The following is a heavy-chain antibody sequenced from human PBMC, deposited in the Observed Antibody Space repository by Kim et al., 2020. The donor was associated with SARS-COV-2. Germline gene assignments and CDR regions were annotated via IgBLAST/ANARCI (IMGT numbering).Heavy chain of an antibody. V-gene: IGHV3-11*01. J-gene: IGHJ4*02. CDR3: ARAFRDGFDY. Sequence: GGSLRLSCAASGFKFSDYYMTWVRQAPGKGLEWVSYISSSGTSKYYPESVKVRFTISRDNAKNSLYLQMNSLRAEDTAVYYCARAFRDGFDYWGQGTLVTVSS. CDR1: GFKFSDYY. CDR2: ISSSGTSK.